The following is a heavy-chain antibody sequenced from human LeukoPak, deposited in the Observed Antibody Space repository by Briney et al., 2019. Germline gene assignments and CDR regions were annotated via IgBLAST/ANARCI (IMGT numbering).Heavy chain of an antibody. J-gene: IGHJ4*02. Sequence: SETLSLTCTVSGGSISSYYWSWIRQPPGKGLEWIGYIYYSGSTYYNPSLKSRVTISVDTSKNQFSLKLSSVTAADTAVYYCASITMVRGAQDYWGQGTLVTVSS. CDR1: GGSISSYY. D-gene: IGHD3-10*01. V-gene: IGHV4-59*04. CDR2: IYYSGST. CDR3: ASITMVRGAQDY.